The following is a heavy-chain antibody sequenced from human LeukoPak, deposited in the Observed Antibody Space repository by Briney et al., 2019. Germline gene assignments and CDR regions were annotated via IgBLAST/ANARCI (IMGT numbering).Heavy chain of an antibody. CDR2: ISSSSSYI. V-gene: IGHV3-21*01. CDR3: AKGRYSSGWYFDY. J-gene: IGHJ4*02. CDR1: GFTFSSYS. Sequence: PGGSLRLSCAASGFTFSSYSMNWVRQAPGKGLEWVSSISSSSSYIYYADSVKGRFTISRDNAKNSLYLQMNSLRAEDTAVYYCAKGRYSSGWYFDYWGQGTLVTVSS. D-gene: IGHD6-19*01.